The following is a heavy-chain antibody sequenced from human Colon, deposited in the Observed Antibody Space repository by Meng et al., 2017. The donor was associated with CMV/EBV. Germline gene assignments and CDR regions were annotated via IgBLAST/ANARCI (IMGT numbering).Heavy chain of an antibody. Sequence: ISCKDSGYTFTRHWIAWVRPMPGKGLEWLGVIYPGDSDTRYSPSFEGQVTISADKSINTAYLQWSSLKASDTAMYYCATSTTGAFNIWGQGTVVTVSS. CDR1: GYTFTRHW. V-gene: IGHV5-51*01. CDR2: IYPGDSDT. CDR3: ATSTTGAFNI. D-gene: IGHD1-1*01. J-gene: IGHJ3*02.